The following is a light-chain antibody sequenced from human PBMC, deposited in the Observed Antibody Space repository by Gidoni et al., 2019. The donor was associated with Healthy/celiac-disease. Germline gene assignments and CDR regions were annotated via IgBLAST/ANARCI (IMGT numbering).Light chain of an antibody. CDR1: QSLVYSYGNTY. Sequence: DAVMTQSPLSLPVTLGQPASISCRSSQSLVYSYGNTYLNWFQQRPGQSPRRLIYKVSTRDSGVPDRFGGSGSGTDFTLKISRVGAEDVGVYYCMQGTHWPPWTFGQGTKVEIK. J-gene: IGKJ1*01. V-gene: IGKV2-30*01. CDR2: KVS. CDR3: MQGTHWPPWT.